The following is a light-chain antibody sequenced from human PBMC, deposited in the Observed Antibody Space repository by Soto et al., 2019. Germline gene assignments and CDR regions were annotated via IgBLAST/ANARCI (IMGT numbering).Light chain of an antibody. V-gene: IGKV2-28*01. CDR2: MGS. CDR1: QSLLHSNVYNY. Sequence: IVLTQSPLSLPVTPGEPASISCRSSQSLLHSNVYNYLDWYLQKPGQSPQLLICMGSDRASGVADSFSGNRSGTDFTLTISRVEVGDVGVYYCMQALQTPGTFDQGTRVESK. CDR3: MQALQTPGT. J-gene: IGKJ1*01.